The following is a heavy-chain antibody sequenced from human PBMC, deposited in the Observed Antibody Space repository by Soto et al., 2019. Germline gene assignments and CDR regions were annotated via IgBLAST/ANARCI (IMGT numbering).Heavy chain of an antibody. CDR2: ISGSVGST. V-gene: IGHV3-23*01. CDR3: AKAPRYDSSGYYFDY. J-gene: IGHJ4*02. D-gene: IGHD3-22*01. Sequence: GGSLRLSCAASGFTFSSYAMSWVRQAPGKGLEWVSAISGSVGSTYYADSVKGRFTISRDNSKNTLYLQMNILRAEDTAVYYCAKAPRYDSSGYYFDYWGQGTLVTVSS. CDR1: GFTFSSYA.